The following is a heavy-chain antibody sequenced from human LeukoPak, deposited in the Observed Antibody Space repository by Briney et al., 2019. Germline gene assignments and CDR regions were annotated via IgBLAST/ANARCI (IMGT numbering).Heavy chain of an antibody. Sequence: GGSLRLSCAASGFTFSNYAMSWVRQAPGKGVEGDSAISGSGAGTYYADSVEGRFTIYRVSSKNTVYLHMNSLRAEDTAVYYCAKCPVEGFYYGSATYAYYFDSWGRGTLVTVSS. J-gene: IGHJ4*02. D-gene: IGHD3-10*01. CDR1: GFTFSNYA. CDR3: AKCPVEGFYYGSATYAYYFDS. V-gene: IGHV3-23*01. CDR2: ISGSGAGT.